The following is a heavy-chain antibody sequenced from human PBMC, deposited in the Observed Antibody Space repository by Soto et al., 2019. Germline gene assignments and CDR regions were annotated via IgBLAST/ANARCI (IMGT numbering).Heavy chain of an antibody. CDR3: ASSIAVAGTVYNWFDP. CDR2: IYYSGST. CDR1: GGSISSSSYY. Sequence: PSETLSLTCTVSGGSISSSSYYWGWIRQPPGKGLEWIGSIYYSGSTYYNPSLKSRVTISVDTSKNQFSLKLSSVTAADTAVYYCASSIAVAGTVYNWFDPWGQGTPVTVSS. J-gene: IGHJ5*02. V-gene: IGHV4-39*01. D-gene: IGHD6-19*01.